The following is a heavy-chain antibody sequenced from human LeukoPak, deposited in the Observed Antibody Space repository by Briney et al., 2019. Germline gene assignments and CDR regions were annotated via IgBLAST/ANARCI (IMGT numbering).Heavy chain of an antibody. Sequence: NPSETLSLTCAVYGGSFSGYYWSWIRQPPGKGLEWIGEINHSGSTNYNPSLKSRVTISVDTSKNRFSLKLSSVTAADTAVYYCASLSFWSGYHDAFDIWGQGTMVTVSS. J-gene: IGHJ3*02. CDR1: GGSFSGYY. D-gene: IGHD3-3*01. CDR3: ASLSFWSGYHDAFDI. CDR2: INHSGST. V-gene: IGHV4-34*01.